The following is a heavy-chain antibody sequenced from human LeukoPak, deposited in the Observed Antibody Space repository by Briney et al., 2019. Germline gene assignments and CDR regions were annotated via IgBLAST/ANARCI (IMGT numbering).Heavy chain of an antibody. CDR2: ISWNSGSI. V-gene: IGHV3-9*01. CDR1: GFTFDDYA. J-gene: IGHJ3*02. CDR3: ARDAQQWLVPDAFDI. D-gene: IGHD6-19*01. Sequence: PGGSLRLSCAASGFTFDDYAMHWVRQAPGKGLEWVSGISWNSGSIGYADPVKGRFTISRDNSKNTLYLQMNSLRAEGTAVYYCARDAQQWLVPDAFDIWGQGTMVTVSS.